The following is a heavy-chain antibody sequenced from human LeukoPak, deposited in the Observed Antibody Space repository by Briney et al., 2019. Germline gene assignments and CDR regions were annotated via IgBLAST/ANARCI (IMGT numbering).Heavy chain of an antibody. CDR3: AKDLAPITTVYYYYGMDV. J-gene: IGHJ6*02. Sequence: GGSLRLSCAASGFTFSSYAMSWVRQAPGKGLEWVAVISYDGSNKYYADSVKGRFTISRDNSKNTLYLQMNSLRAEDTAVYYCAKDLAPITTVYYYYGMDVWGQGTTVTVSS. CDR1: GFTFSSYA. V-gene: IGHV3-30*18. CDR2: ISYDGSNK. D-gene: IGHD4-17*01.